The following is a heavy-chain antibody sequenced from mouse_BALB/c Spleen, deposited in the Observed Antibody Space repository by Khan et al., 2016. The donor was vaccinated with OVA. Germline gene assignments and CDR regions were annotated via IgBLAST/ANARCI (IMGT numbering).Heavy chain of an antibody. Sequence: QVQLQQPGAELVKPGASVKLSCKTSGYTFTSYWIQWVKQRPGQGLGWIGQIFPGTCTTYYNENFKGKATLTVDTSSSTAYMQLSSLTSEDSAVYFCARGYFGNYEFVYWGQGTLVTVSP. V-gene: IGHV1S132*01. CDR1: GYTFTSYW. D-gene: IGHD2-1*01. CDR3: ARGYFGNYEFVY. CDR2: IFPGTCTT. J-gene: IGHJ3*01.